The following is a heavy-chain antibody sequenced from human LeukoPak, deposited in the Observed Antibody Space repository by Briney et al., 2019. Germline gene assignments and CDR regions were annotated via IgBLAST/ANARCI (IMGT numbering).Heavy chain of an antibody. Sequence: PGGSLRLSCAASGFTFTTYAMTWVRQAPGKGLEWVSAMSGSGGDPYYVDSVKGRFTISRDNSRNTLYLQMNSLRADDTAVYYCAKTRGYTAMALDHWGQGTLVTVSS. V-gene: IGHV3-23*01. CDR3: AKTRGYTAMALDH. CDR2: MSGSGGDP. J-gene: IGHJ4*02. CDR1: GFTFTTYA. D-gene: IGHD5-18*01.